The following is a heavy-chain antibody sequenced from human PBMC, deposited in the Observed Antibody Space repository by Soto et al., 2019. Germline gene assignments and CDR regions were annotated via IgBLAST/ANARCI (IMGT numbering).Heavy chain of an antibody. CDR2: VWYDGTTK. CDR3: ARDPPIYAGMDV. V-gene: IGHV3-33*01. CDR1: GFTFTTCG. Sequence: PGGSLRLSCIASGFTFTTCGMHWARQAPGKGLEWVAVVWYDGTTKHYTDSVKGRFTISRDSSKNTLYLEMNSLRVEDTAVYYCARDPPIYAGMDVWGQGTTVTVSS. J-gene: IGHJ6*02. D-gene: IGHD4-17*01.